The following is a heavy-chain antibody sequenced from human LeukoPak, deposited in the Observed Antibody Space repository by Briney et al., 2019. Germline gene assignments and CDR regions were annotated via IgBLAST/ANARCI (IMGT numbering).Heavy chain of an antibody. CDR3: VKLGATSSFVKLGAASAFEYYYGVDF. D-gene: IGHD3-16*01. CDR2: IIPIFGTA. Sequence: SVKVSCKASGGTFSSYAISWVRQAPGQGLEWMGGIIPIFGTANYAQKFQGRVTITADESTSTAYMELSSLRPEDTAVYYCVKLGATSSFVKLGAASAFEYYYGVDFWGQGTTVTVSS. CDR1: GGTFSSYA. V-gene: IGHV1-69*13. J-gene: IGHJ6*02.